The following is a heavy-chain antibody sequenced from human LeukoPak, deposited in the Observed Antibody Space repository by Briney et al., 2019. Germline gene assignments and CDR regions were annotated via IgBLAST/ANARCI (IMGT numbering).Heavy chain of an antibody. V-gene: IGHV4-31*03. D-gene: IGHD5-18*01. Sequence: SETLSLTCTVSGGSINSGGYYWSWIRQHPGKGLEWIGYIYYSGSTYYNPSLKSRVTISVDTSKNQFSLKLSSVTAADTAVYYCARTDTARGEYSFDYWGQGTLVTVSS. CDR3: ARTDTARGEYSFDY. J-gene: IGHJ4*02. CDR2: IYYSGST. CDR1: GGSINSGGYY.